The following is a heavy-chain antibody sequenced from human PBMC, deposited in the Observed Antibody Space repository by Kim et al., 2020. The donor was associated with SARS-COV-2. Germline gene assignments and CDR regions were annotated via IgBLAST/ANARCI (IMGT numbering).Heavy chain of an antibody. CDR1: GFTFSSYA. J-gene: IGHJ2*01. CDR2: ISGSGGST. CDR3: AKRISNDYGDYGDWYFDL. V-gene: IGHV3-23*01. D-gene: IGHD4-17*01. Sequence: GGSLRLSCAASGFTFSSYAMSWVRQAPGKGLEWVSAISGSGGSTYYADSVKGRFTISRDNSKNTLYLQMNSLRAEDTAVYYCAKRISNDYGDYGDWYFDLWGRGTLVTVSS.